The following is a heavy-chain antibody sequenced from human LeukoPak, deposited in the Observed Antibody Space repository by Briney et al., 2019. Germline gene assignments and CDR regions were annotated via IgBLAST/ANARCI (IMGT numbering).Heavy chain of an antibody. J-gene: IGHJ4*02. D-gene: IGHD4-17*01. Sequence: PGGSLRLSCAASGFTFNNYWMSWVRQAPGKGLEWVANIKQDESEKYYVDSVKGRFTISRDNAKNSLYLQINSLRAEDTAVYYCARGNDYGAHVGIYFEYGGQGTLVTVPS. CDR1: GFTFNNYW. CDR2: IKQDESEK. CDR3: ARGNDYGAHVGIYFEY. V-gene: IGHV3-7*03.